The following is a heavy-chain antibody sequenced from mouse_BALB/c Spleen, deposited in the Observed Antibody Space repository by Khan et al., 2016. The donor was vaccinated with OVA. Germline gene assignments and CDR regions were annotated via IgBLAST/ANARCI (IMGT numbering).Heavy chain of an antibody. Sequence: VQLQQSGAELARPGASVKLSCKASGYTFTDYNINWVKQRTGQGLEWIGEIYPGSNNTYYNAQFQGKATLTADKSSSPAYMQLSSLTSEDSAVYFWSREWGAWFPYWGQGTLVTVSA. CDR2: IYPGSNNT. V-gene: IGHV1-77*01. J-gene: IGHJ3*01. CDR3: SREWGAWFPY. CDR1: GYTFTDYN.